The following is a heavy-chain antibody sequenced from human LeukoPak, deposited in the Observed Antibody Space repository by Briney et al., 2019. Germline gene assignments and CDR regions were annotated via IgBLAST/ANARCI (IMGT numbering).Heavy chain of an antibody. V-gene: IGHV3-23*01. CDR1: GFTFSSYA. J-gene: IGHJ4*02. CDR2: ISGSGGST. Sequence: GGSLRLSCAASGFTFSSYAISWVRQAPGKGLEWVSAISGSGGSTYYADSVKGRFTISRDNSKNTLYLQMNSLRAEDTAVYYCAKERGTSGSQPKPLNYWGQGPLVTVSS. D-gene: IGHD3-10*01. CDR3: AKERGTSGSQPKPLNY.